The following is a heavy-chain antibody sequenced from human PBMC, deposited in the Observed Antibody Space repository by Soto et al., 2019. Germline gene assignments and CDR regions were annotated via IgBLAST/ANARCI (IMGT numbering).Heavy chain of an antibody. V-gene: IGHV3-48*02. Sequence: EVQLVESGGGLVQPGGSLRLSCAASGFTFSSYSMNWVRQAPGKGLEWVSYISSSSSTIYYADSVKGRFTISRDNAKNSLYLQMNSLRDEDTAVYYLARGTLHNYDCWSCYRFDPWGQGTLVTVSS. CDR1: GFTFSSYS. CDR2: ISSSSSTI. D-gene: IGHD3-3*01. CDR3: ARGTLHNYDCWSCYRFDP. J-gene: IGHJ5*02.